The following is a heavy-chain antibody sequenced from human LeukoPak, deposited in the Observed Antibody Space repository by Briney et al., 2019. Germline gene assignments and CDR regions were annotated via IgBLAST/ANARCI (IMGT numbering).Heavy chain of an antibody. J-gene: IGHJ4*02. V-gene: IGHV3-7*01. D-gene: IGHD1-26*01. CDR3: ARDKIVGPTTLDY. CDR1: GSTFSGYW. Sequence: GGSLRLSCAASGSTFSGYWTSWVRQTPEKGLEWVANIKQDGYEKYYVDSVKGRFTISRDNAKNSLYLQMNSLRADDTAVYYCARDKIVGPTTLDYWGQGTLVTVSS. CDR2: IKQDGYEK.